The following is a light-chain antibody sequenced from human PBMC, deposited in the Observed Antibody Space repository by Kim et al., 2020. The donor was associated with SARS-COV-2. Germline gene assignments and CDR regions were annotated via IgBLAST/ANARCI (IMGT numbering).Light chain of an antibody. Sequence: SVSPGQTASITCSGDKLGEKYACWYQQKPGQSPVLVIYQDNNRPSGIPERFSGSNSGNTANLTISGTQAMDEADYYCQTWDSSTVVFGGGTKLTVL. CDR3: QTWDSSTVV. CDR2: QDN. J-gene: IGLJ2*01. V-gene: IGLV3-1*01. CDR1: KLGEKY.